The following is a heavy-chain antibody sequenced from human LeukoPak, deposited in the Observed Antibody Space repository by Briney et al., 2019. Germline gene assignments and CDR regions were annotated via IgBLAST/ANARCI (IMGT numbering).Heavy chain of an antibody. Sequence: SETLSLTCAVYGGSFSGYYWSWIRQPPGKGLEWIGEINHSGSTNYNPSLKSRVTISVDTSKNQFSLKLSSVTAADTVVYYCARGILYLYYYGMDVWGQGTTVTVSS. CDR2: INHSGST. CDR1: GGSFSGYY. D-gene: IGHD2-8*01. V-gene: IGHV4-34*01. J-gene: IGHJ6*02. CDR3: ARGILYLYYYGMDV.